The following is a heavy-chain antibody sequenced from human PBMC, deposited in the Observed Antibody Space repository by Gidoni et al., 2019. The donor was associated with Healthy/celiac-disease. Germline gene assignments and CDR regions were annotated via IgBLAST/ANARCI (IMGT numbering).Heavy chain of an antibody. CDR2: IYYSGST. J-gene: IGHJ6*02. CDR3: ARQALSSSWYPADYYYGMDV. V-gene: IGHV4-39*01. D-gene: IGHD6-13*01. Sequence: QLQLQESGPGLVKPSETLSLTCTVSGCSISSSSYYWGWIRQPPGKGLEWIGSIYYSGSTYYNPSLKRRVTISVDTSKNQFSLKLSSGTAADTAVYYCARQALSSSWYPADYYYGMDVWGQGTTVTVSS. CDR1: GCSISSSSYY.